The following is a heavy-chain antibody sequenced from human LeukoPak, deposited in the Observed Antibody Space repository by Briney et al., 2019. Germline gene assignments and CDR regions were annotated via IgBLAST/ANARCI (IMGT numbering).Heavy chain of an antibody. CDR3: ARGADGVSSNSRGWFDP. V-gene: IGHV3-21*01. CDR2: ISTSSSYI. Sequence: GGSLRLSCAASGFTFDDYAMHWVRQAPGKGLEWVSSISTSSSYIYYADSVRGRFTISRDNAKNSLYLQMNSLRAEDTAVYSCARGADGVSSNSRGWFDPWGQGTLVTVSS. CDR1: GFTFDDYA. D-gene: IGHD2-15*01. J-gene: IGHJ5*02.